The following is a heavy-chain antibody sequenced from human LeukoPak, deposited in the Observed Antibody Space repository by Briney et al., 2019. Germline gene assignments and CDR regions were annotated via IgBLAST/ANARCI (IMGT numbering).Heavy chain of an antibody. Sequence: GGSLRLSCAASGFTFSSYAMHWVRQAPGKGLEWVAVISYDGSNKYYADSVKGRFTISRDNSKNTLYLQMNSLRAEDTAVYYCASGSQYSSGWRNYYFDYWGQGTLVTVSS. D-gene: IGHD6-19*01. V-gene: IGHV3-30-3*01. CDR1: GFTFSSYA. CDR3: ASGSQYSSGWRNYYFDY. J-gene: IGHJ4*02. CDR2: ISYDGSNK.